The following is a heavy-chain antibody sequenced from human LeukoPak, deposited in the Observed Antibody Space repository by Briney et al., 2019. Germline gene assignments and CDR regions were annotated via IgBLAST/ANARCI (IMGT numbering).Heavy chain of an antibody. Sequence: GRSLRLSCAASGFTFDDYAMHWVRQAPGKGLEWVSGISWNSGSIGYADSVKGRFTISRDNAKNSLYLQMNSLRAEDTALYYCAKDIGHSSYKGRGRVYYYYGMDVWGQGTTVTVSS. J-gene: IGHJ6*02. CDR1: GFTFDDYA. CDR2: ISWNSGSI. V-gene: IGHV3-9*01. CDR3: AKDIGHSSYKGRGRVYYYYGMDV. D-gene: IGHD6-13*01.